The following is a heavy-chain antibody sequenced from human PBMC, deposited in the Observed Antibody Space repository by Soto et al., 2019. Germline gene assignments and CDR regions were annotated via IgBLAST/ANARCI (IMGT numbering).Heavy chain of an antibody. D-gene: IGHD3-9*01. Sequence: ASVKVSCKASGYTFTSYGISWVRQAPGQGLEWMGWISAYNGNTNYAQKLQGRVTMTTDTSTSTAYMELRSPRSDDTAVHYCARDKGYYDILTGYPRGHQGYFDYWGQGTLVTVSS. CDR1: GYTFTSYG. V-gene: IGHV1-18*04. CDR2: ISAYNGNT. CDR3: ARDKGYYDILTGYPRGHQGYFDY. J-gene: IGHJ4*02.